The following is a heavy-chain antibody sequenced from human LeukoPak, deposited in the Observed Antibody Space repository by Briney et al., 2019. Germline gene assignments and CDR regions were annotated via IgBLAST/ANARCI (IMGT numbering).Heavy chain of an antibody. Sequence: GGSLRLSCAVSGFTFSSYRMSWVRQAPGKGLEWVANIKQDGSEKYYVDSVKGLFTISRDNAKNALYLQMNSLRVEDTAVYYCASHQGYRHDYWGQGTLVTVSS. CDR3: ASHQGYRHDY. CDR2: IKQDGSEK. CDR1: GFTFSSYR. D-gene: IGHD2-15*01. J-gene: IGHJ4*02. V-gene: IGHV3-7*01.